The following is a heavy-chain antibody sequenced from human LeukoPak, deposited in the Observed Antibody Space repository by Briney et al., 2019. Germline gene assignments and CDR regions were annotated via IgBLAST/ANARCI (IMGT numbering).Heavy chain of an antibody. CDR3: ARDTGSSGWSFDY. CDR1: GFTFSSYA. V-gene: IGHV3-23*01. J-gene: IGHJ4*02. Sequence: GGSLRLSCAASGFTFSSYAMTWVRQAPGKGLEWVSALSGSGDSTYYADSVKGRFTISRDNSKNTLYLQMNSLRAEDTAVYYCARDTGSSGWSFDYWGQGTLVTVSS. D-gene: IGHD6-19*01. CDR2: LSGSGDST.